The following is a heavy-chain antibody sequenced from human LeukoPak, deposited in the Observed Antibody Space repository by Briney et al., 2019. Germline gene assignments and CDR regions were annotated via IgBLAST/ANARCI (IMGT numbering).Heavy chain of an antibody. CDR3: ARTRLNYGDLGD. CDR2: INWDDDK. J-gene: IGHJ4*02. D-gene: IGHD4-17*01. Sequence: SGPALVKPTQTLTLTCTFSGFSLSTSGMCVSWIRQPPGKALEWLARINWDDDKYYSTSLKTRLTISKDTSKNQVVLTMTNMDPVDTATYYCARTRLNYGDLGDWGQGTLVTVSS. V-gene: IGHV2-70*11. CDR1: GFSLSTSGMC.